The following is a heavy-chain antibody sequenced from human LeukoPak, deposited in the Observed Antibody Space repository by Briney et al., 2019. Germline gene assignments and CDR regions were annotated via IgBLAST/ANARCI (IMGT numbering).Heavy chain of an antibody. V-gene: IGHV1-2*02. Sequence: GASVKVSCKASGYTFTSYGISWVRQAPGQGLEWMGWINPNSGGTNYAQKFQGRVTMTRDTSISTAYMELSRLRSDDTAVYYCARGARTYSSGYYDSSGSDFDYWGQGTLVTVSS. J-gene: IGHJ4*02. CDR2: INPNSGGT. CDR3: ARGARTYSSGYYDSSGSDFDY. D-gene: IGHD3-22*01. CDR1: GYTFTSYG.